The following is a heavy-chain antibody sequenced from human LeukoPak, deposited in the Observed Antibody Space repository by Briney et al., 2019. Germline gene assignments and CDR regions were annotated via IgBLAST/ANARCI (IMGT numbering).Heavy chain of an antibody. D-gene: IGHD5-24*01. Sequence: SVKVSCKASGYTFTNYGISWVRQAPGQGLEWMGRIIPILGIANYAQKFQGRVTITADKSTSTAYMELSSLRSEDTAVYYCAREGRDGYKLYWFDPWGQGTLVTVSS. CDR2: IIPILGIA. J-gene: IGHJ5*02. CDR1: GYTFTNYG. CDR3: AREGRDGYKLYWFDP. V-gene: IGHV1-69*04.